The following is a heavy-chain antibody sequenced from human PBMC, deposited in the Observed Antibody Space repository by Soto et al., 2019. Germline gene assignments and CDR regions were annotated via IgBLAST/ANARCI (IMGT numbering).Heavy chain of an antibody. CDR3: AKDRQFRSYYESAGHYNN. V-gene: IGHV3-23*01. D-gene: IGHD3-10*01. CDR2: ISGSGAIT. CDR1: GFTFKNYD. J-gene: IGHJ4*02. Sequence: EVQLLESGGGLVQPGGSLRLSCVASGFTFKNYDMRWVRQAPGKGLEWVSGISGSGAITYYADSVRGRFTISKDNSKNTRYLQLNSLRVEDTAIYYCAKDRQFRSYYESAGHYNNWGLGTLVTVSS.